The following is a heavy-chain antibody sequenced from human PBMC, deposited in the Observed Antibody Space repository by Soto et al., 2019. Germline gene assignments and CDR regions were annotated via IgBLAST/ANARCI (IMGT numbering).Heavy chain of an antibody. D-gene: IGHD3-3*01. CDR2: LSSGSFYI. CDR3: AREANTIYAPHGLDV. J-gene: IGHJ6*02. CDR1: GFPFDSYS. Sequence: GGSLRLSCAVSGFPFDSYSMSWVRLAPGQGLEWLASLSSGSFYIFHADSIRGRFTISRDDAKNLLFLQMNSLTIEDTAAYYCAREANTIYAPHGLDVWGQGTAVTVSS. V-gene: IGHV3-21*01.